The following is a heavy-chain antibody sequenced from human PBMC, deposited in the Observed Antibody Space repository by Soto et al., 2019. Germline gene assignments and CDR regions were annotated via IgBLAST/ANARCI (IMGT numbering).Heavy chain of an antibody. D-gene: IGHD4-17*01. CDR3: ARVNLQYGDSPYFDY. Sequence: VASVKVSCKASGYTFTGYYMHWVRQAPGQGLEWMGWINPNSGGTNYAQKFQGWVTMTRDTSISTAYMELSRLRSDDTAVYYCARVNLQYGDSPYFDYWGQGTLVTVSS. V-gene: IGHV1-2*04. CDR1: GYTFTGYY. J-gene: IGHJ4*02. CDR2: INPNSGGT.